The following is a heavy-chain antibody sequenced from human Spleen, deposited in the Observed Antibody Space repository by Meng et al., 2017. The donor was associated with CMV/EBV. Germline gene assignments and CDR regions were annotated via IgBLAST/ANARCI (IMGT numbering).Heavy chain of an antibody. V-gene: IGHV1-18*01. J-gene: IGHJ4*02. CDR1: GYNFDIYG. CDR3: ARASAAVTTNFDF. Sequence: VQVVQAGPESRRPGASVKVCCKASGYNFDIYGNTWVRRAPGQGFEWVGWVSAENGDTNYGQKFQDRIAVTAGTFTNSAYMEMRSLRSDDSAMYYWARASAAVTTNFDFWGQGTLVTVSS. D-gene: IGHD4-17*01. CDR2: VSAENGDT.